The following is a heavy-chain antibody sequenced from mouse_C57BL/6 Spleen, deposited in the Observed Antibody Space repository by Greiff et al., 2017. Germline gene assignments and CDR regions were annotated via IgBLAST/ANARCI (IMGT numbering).Heavy chain of an antibody. J-gene: IGHJ1*03. CDR1: GFTFSNYW. D-gene: IGHD4-1*01. Sequence: EVQVVESGGGLVQPGGSMKLSCVASGFTFSNYWMNWVRQSPEKGLEWVAQIRLKSDNYATHYAESVKGRFTISRDDSKSSVYLQMNNLRAEDTGIYYCTGGAGTQYFDVWGTGTTVTVSS. CDR2: IRLKSDNYAT. CDR3: TGGAGTQYFDV. V-gene: IGHV6-3*01.